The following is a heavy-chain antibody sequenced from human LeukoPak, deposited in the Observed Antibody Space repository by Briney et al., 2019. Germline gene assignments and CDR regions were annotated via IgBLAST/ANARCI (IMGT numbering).Heavy chain of an antibody. J-gene: IGHJ4*02. CDR1: GFTFSSYG. V-gene: IGHV3-30*18. CDR3: AKGEIAVPELVDY. Sequence: GRSLRLSCAASGFTFSSYGMHWVRQAPGKGLEWVAVISYDGSNKYYADSVKGRFTISRDNSKNTLYLQMNSLRAEDTAVYYCAKGEIAVPELVDYWGQGTLVTVSS. CDR2: ISYDGSNK. D-gene: IGHD6-19*01.